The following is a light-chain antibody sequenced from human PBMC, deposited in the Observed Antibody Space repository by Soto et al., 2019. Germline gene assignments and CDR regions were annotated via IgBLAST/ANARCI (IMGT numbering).Light chain of an antibody. CDR1: QTVSSTY. V-gene: IGKV3-20*01. Sequence: ENVLTQSPGTLSLSPGERATLSCRASQTVSSTYLAWYQQKPGQAPRLLIYGASSRATGIPDRFSGTVSGTDFTLTISRLEPEDFAVYYCQQYGNTHLTFGGGTKVDIK. J-gene: IGKJ4*01. CDR2: GAS. CDR3: QQYGNTHLT.